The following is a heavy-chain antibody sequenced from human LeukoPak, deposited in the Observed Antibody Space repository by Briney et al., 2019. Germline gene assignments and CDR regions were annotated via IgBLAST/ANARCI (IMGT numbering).Heavy chain of an antibody. Sequence: QAGGSLRLSCAASGFTFSSYAMHWVRQAPGKGLEYVSAISSNGGSTYYANSVKGRFTISRDNSKNTLYLQMGSLRAEDMAVYYCARATMILVAPGAFDIWGQGTMVTVSS. CDR2: ISSNGGST. CDR3: ARATMILVAPGAFDI. D-gene: IGHD3-22*01. V-gene: IGHV3-64*01. J-gene: IGHJ3*02. CDR1: GFTFSSYA.